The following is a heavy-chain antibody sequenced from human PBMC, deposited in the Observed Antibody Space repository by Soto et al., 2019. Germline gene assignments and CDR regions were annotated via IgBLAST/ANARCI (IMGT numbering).Heavy chain of an antibody. CDR1: VYIFTTYG. D-gene: IGHD2-2*01. CDR2: INPGNGDT. V-gene: IGHV1-3*01. CDR3: ARTDCSSTSCYNYYYYGMDV. Sequence: XSVKVSCKTSVYIFTTYGLHWVRQAPGQSLEWMGWINPGNGDTKYSQKFQGRVTITRDTSATTAYMELSSLRSEDSAVFYCARTDCSSTSCYNYYYYGMDVWGQGTTVTVSS. J-gene: IGHJ6*02.